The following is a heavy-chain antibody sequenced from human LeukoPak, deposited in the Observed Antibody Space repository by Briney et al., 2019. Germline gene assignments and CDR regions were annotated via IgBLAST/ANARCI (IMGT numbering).Heavy chain of an antibody. J-gene: IGHJ4*02. V-gene: IGHV4-4*02. CDR3: ARGFLVGHSPEVYYFDY. D-gene: IGHD1-26*01. CDR1: GGSIRSSNW. Sequence: SGTLSLTCAVSGGSIRSSNWWSWVRQSPGKGLECIGESHHNGTTNYSPPLKSRLTISVDKSKNQFSLRLSSVTAADTAVYYCARGFLVGHSPEVYYFDYWGQGTMVTVSS. CDR2: SHHNGTT.